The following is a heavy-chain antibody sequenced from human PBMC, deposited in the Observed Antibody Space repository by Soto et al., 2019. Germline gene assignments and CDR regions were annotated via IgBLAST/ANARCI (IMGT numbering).Heavy chain of an antibody. V-gene: IGHV4-59*01. CDR3: ARRRTERYSGYVDWYFDY. J-gene: IGHJ4*02. CDR2: IYYSGST. Sequence: SETLSLTCTVSGGSISSYYWSWIRQPPGKGLEWIGYIYYSGSTNYNPSLKSRVTISVDTSKNQFSLKLSSVTAADTAVYYCARRRTERYSGYVDWYFDYWGQGTLVTVFS. CDR1: GGSISSYY. D-gene: IGHD5-12*01.